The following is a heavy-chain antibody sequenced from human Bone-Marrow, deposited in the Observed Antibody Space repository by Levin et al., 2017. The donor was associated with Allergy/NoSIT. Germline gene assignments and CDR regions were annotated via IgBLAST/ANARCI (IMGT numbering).Heavy chain of an antibody. D-gene: IGHD3-3*01. CDR1: GFTFSSYA. CDR3: ARSLSPEFWSGYSPPYYFDY. CDR2: IISSGDTT. Sequence: LSLTCAASGFTFSSYAMSWVRQAPGKGMEWVSGIISSGDTTYYADSVKGRFTISRDNSKNTLYLQMNSLRAEDTAVYFCARSLSPEFWSGYSPPYYFDYWGQGTLVTVSS. V-gene: IGHV3-23*01. J-gene: IGHJ4*02.